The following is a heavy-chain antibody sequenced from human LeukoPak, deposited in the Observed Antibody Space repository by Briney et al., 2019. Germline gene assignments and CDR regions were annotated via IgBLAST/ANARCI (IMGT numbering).Heavy chain of an antibody. V-gene: IGHV1-24*01. CDR1: GYTLTELS. CDR2: FDPEDGET. Sequence: ASVKVSCKVSGYTLTELSMHWVRQAPGKGLEWMGGFDPEDGETIYAQKFQGRVTMTEDTSTDTAYMGLSSLRSEDTAVYYCATGLLWFGEDNYGMDVWGKGTTVTVSS. D-gene: IGHD3-10*01. CDR3: ATGLLWFGEDNYGMDV. J-gene: IGHJ6*04.